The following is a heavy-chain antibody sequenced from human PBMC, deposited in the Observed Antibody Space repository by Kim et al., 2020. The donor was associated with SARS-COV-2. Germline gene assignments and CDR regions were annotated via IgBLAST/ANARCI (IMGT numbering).Heavy chain of an antibody. CDR3: GRDYSD. CDR1: RFIFSKYW. V-gene: IGHV3-7*01. Sequence: GGSLRLSCAASRFIFSKYWVSWVRQAPGKGLEWVANIKEDGSEKYYVDSVAGRFSISRDNAENSLYLQMNSLRAEDTAVYFCGRDYSDWGQGTLVTVSS. J-gene: IGHJ4*02. D-gene: IGHD4-4*01. CDR2: IKEDGSEK.